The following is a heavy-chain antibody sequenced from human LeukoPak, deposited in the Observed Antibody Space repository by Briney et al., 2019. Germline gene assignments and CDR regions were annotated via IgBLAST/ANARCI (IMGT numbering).Heavy chain of an antibody. J-gene: IGHJ4*02. CDR2: ISGSGSSI. CDR1: EFTFSSYE. Sequence: GGSLRLSCAASEFTFSSYEMNWVRQAPGKGLEWVSHISGSGSSIYYADSVKGRFTISRDNAKNSLYLQMNSLRAEDTAVYYCAKGYDYRSGAGSFDYWGQGTLVTVSS. D-gene: IGHD3-10*01. V-gene: IGHV3-48*03. CDR3: AKGYDYRSGAGSFDY.